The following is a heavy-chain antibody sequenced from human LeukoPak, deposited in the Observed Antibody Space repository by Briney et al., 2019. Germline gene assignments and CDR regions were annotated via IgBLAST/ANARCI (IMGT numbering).Heavy chain of an antibody. D-gene: IGHD3-22*01. CDR2: INSNGGGT. Sequence: GSLRLSCAASGFTFSSYWMHWVRQDPGKGLVWVSRINSNGGGTTYADSVKGRFTISRDNAKNTLYLQMNSLRAEDTAVYYCARGPDTSGYYIGDHWGQGILVTVSS. CDR1: GFTFSSYW. CDR3: ARGPDTSGYYIGDH. J-gene: IGHJ4*02. V-gene: IGHV3-74*01.